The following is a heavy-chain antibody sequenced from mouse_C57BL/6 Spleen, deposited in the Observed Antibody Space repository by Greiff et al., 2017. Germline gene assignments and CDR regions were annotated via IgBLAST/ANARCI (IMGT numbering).Heavy chain of an antibody. Sequence: EVMLVESEGGLVQPGSSMKLSCTASGFTFSDYYMAWVRQVPEKGLEWVANINYDGSSTYYLDSLKSRFIISRDNAKNILYLQMSSLKSEDTATYYCARVDYYYGSSYWFAYWGQGTLVTVSA. V-gene: IGHV5-16*01. CDR1: GFTFSDYY. CDR2: INYDGSST. CDR3: ARVDYYYGSSYWFAY. D-gene: IGHD1-1*01. J-gene: IGHJ3*01.